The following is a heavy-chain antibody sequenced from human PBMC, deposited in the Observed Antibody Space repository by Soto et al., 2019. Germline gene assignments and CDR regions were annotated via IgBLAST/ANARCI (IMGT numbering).Heavy chain of an antibody. CDR1: GYTFTRYT. CDR2: INPDNGNT. J-gene: IGHJ5*02. V-gene: IGHV1-3*01. D-gene: IGHD2-15*01. CDR3: ARGIATGQLDT. Sequence: QVQLVQSGAEVKKPGASVKISCKASGYTFTRYTMNWVRQAPGQRLEWMGWINPDNGNTKSSQKFQDRVIITRDTSASTAYRDLSSLRSEDTAVYYCARGIATGQLDTWGQGTLVTVSS.